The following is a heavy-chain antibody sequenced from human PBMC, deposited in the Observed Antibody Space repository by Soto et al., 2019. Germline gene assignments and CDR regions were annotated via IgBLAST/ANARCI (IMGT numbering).Heavy chain of an antibody. CDR1: GYTFTSYG. CDR3: ARADNIIASAATVY. J-gene: IGHJ4*02. D-gene: IGHD6-13*01. Sequence: EASVKVSCKASGYTFTSYGISWVRQAPGQGLEWMGWISAYNGNTNYAQKLQGRVTMTTDTSTSTAYMELRSLRSDDTAVYYCARADNIIASAATVYWGQGTLVTVSS. CDR2: ISAYNGNT. V-gene: IGHV1-18*04.